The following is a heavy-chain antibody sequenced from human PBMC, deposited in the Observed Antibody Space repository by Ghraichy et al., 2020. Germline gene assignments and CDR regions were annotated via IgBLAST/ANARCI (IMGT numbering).Heavy chain of an antibody. V-gene: IGHV4-39*01. CDR1: GGSISSSSYY. CDR3: ARLEYVSY. Sequence: SETLSLTCTVSGGSISSSSYYWGWIRQPPGKGLEWIGSMCYGGSTCYNPSLKSRVTISKDTSKNQLSLKLSSVTAADTAVYYCARLEYVSYWGQGTLVTVSS. CDR2: MCYGGST. J-gene: IGHJ4*02. D-gene: IGHD3-16*01.